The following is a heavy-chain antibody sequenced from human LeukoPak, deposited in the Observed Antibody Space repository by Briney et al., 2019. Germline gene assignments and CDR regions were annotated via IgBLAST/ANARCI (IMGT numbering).Heavy chain of an antibody. V-gene: IGHV1-69*13. J-gene: IGHJ4*02. Sequence: SVKVSCKASGGTFSSYAISWVRQAPGQGLEWMGGIIPIFGTANYAQKFQGRVTITADESTSTAYMELSSPRSEDTAAYYCARGDGYYKYYFDYWGQGTLVTVSS. D-gene: IGHD5-24*01. CDR2: IIPIFGTA. CDR1: GGTFSSYA. CDR3: ARGDGYYKYYFDY.